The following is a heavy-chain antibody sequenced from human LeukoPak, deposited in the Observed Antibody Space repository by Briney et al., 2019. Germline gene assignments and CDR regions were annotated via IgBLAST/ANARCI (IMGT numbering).Heavy chain of an antibody. CDR3: ARVRDKSGYYSRNKNAFDI. CDR1: GFTFSTYS. J-gene: IGHJ3*02. CDR2: ISYDGSKR. D-gene: IGHD3-3*01. V-gene: IGHV3-30*04. Sequence: GGSLRLSCAASGFTFSTYSMHWVRQAPGKGLQWVALISYDGSKRYYTDSVEGRFTISRDNSKNTLYLQMDSLRAEDTAVYYCARVRDKSGYYSRNKNAFDIWGQGTTVTVSS.